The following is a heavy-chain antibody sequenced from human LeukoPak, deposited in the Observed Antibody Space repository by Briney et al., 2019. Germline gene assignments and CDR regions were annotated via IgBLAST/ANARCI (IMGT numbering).Heavy chain of an antibody. Sequence: GGSLRLSCAASGFTFSTYWMHWVRQAPGKGLVWGSRINIEETAANYADSVQGRFTISRDSDKNMLYLQMDSLRAEDTALYYCARESTVGPIQTDALDIWGQGTMVTVSS. D-gene: IGHD1-26*01. CDR1: GFTFSTYW. V-gene: IGHV3-74*01. J-gene: IGHJ3*02. CDR2: INIEETAA. CDR3: ARESTVGPIQTDALDI.